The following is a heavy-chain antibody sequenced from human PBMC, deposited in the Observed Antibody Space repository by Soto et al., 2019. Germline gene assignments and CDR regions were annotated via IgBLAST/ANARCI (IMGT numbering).Heavy chain of an antibody. CDR3: AHRPPRYDFWSGGGWYFDP. Sequence: GSGPTLVNPTQTLTLTCTFSGFSLSTSGVGVGWIRQPPGKALEWLALIYWNDDKRYSPSLKSRLTITKDTSKNQVVLTMTNMDPVDTATYYCAHRPPRYDFWSGGGWYFDPWGRGTLVTVSS. J-gene: IGHJ2*01. CDR2: IYWNDDK. V-gene: IGHV2-5*01. D-gene: IGHD3-3*01. CDR1: GFSLSTSGVG.